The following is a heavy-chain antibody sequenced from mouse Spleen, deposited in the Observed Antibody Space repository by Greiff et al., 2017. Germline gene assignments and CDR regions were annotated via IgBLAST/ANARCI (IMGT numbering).Heavy chain of an antibody. CDR3: ARLGDYGNYFDY. CDR2: IYPGDGDT. V-gene: IGHV1-82*01. D-gene: IGHD2-1*01. J-gene: IGHJ2*01. Sequence: VQLQQSGPELVKPGASVKISCKASGYAFSSSWMNWVKQRPGKGLEWIGRIYPGDGDTNYNGKFKGKATLTADKSSSTAYMQLSSLTSEDSAVYFCARLGDYGNYFDYWGQGTTLTVSS. CDR1: GYAFSSSW.